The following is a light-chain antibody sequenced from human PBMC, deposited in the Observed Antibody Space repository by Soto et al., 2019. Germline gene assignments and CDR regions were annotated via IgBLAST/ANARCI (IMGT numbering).Light chain of an antibody. J-gene: IGKJ5*01. V-gene: IGKV3-11*01. CDR1: HFLSSY. CDR2: DTS. CDR3: HQRNK. Sequence: VLTQSPATLSLSPGERATLSCRASHFLSSYLAWYQQKPGQPPRLLIYDTSNRAAGIPARFSGSRSGTDFTLTISSLEPEDFAVYFCHQRNKFGQGTRLEIK.